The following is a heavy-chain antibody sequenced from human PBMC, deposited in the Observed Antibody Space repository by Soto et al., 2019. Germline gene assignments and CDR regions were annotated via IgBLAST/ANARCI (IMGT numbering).Heavy chain of an antibody. CDR1: GYTFTGYY. Sequence: QVQLVQSGAEVKKPGASVKVSCKASGYTFTGYYMHWVRQAPGQGLEWMGWINPNSGGTNDAQKFQGWVTMTRDTSISTAYMELSRLRSDDTAVYYCARGTAGSAFDYWGQGTLVTVSS. CDR2: INPNSGGT. D-gene: IGHD1-26*01. J-gene: IGHJ4*02. V-gene: IGHV1-2*04. CDR3: ARGTAGSAFDY.